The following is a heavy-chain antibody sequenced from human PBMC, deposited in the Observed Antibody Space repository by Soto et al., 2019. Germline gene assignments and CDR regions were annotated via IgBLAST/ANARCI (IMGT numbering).Heavy chain of an antibody. CDR3: ARRDSGYDPNWFDP. Sequence: SETLSLTCTVSGGSISSSSYYWGWIRQPPGKGLEWIGSIYYSGSTYYNPSLKSRVTISVDTSKNQFSLKLSSVTAADTAVYYCARRDSGYDPNWFDPWGQGTLVTVSS. J-gene: IGHJ5*02. V-gene: IGHV4-39*01. CDR2: IYYSGST. CDR1: GGSISSSSYY. D-gene: IGHD5-12*01.